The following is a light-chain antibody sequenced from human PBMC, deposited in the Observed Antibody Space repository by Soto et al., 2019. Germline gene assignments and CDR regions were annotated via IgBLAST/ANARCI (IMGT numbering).Light chain of an antibody. CDR3: SPYKSSSLGV. CDR2: EVS. J-gene: IGLJ1*01. Sequence: QSVLTQPASVSGSPGQSITISCTGTGSDVGGYKYVSWYQQHPGKAPKLMIYEVSNRPSGVSNRFSGSKSGITASLTISGLQAEDEADYYCSPYKSSSLGVFGTGTKVTVL. V-gene: IGLV2-14*01. CDR1: GSDVGGYKY.